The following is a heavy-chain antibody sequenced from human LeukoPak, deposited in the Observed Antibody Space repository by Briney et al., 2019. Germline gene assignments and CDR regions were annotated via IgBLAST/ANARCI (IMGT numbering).Heavy chain of an antibody. Sequence: GGSLRLSCAASGFTFSSYAMSWVRQAPGKGLEWVSAISGSGGSTYYADSVKGRFTFSRDNAKNSLYLQMSGLRAEDTAAYYCMRGATDTTRWFDPWGQGTLVTVSS. CDR3: MRGATDTTRWFDP. V-gene: IGHV3-23*01. D-gene: IGHD1-7*01. J-gene: IGHJ5*02. CDR1: GFTFSSYA. CDR2: ISGSGGST.